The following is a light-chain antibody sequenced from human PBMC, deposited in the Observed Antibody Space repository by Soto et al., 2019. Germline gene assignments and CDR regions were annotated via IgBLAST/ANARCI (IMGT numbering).Light chain of an antibody. V-gene: IGLV4-60*02. Sequence: QLVLTQSSSASVSLGSSVRLTCSLSSGHSSYIIAWHQQQPGKAPRYLMKLEGSGSYNKGSGVPDRFSGSSSGADRYLTISNLQFEDEADYFCETWDSNTWVFGGGTQLTVL. J-gene: IGLJ3*02. CDR2: LEGSGSY. CDR3: ETWDSNTWV. CDR1: SGHSSYI.